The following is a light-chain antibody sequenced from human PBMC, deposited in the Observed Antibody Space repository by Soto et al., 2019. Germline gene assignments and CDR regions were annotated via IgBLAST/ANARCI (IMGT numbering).Light chain of an antibody. CDR1: QSISSY. CDR2: AAS. CDR3: QQSYSTPIT. V-gene: IGKV1-39*01. Sequence: DIQMTQSPSSLSASVGDRVTITCRASQSISSYLNWYQQKPEKAPKLLIYAASILQGGVPSRFSGSGSGTDFTLTISSLQPEDFATYYCQQSYSTPITFGQGTRLEIK. J-gene: IGKJ5*01.